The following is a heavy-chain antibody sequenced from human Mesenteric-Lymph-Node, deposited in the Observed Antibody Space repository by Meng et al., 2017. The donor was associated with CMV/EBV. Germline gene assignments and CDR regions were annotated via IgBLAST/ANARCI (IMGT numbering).Heavy chain of an antibody. CDR2: ISYDGSNK. Sequence: LSLTCAASGFTFSSYAMHWVRQAPGKGLEWVAVISYDGSNKYYADSVKGRFTISRDNSKNTLYLQMNSLRAEDTAVYHCAKGQRYHYYYGMDVWGQGTTVTVSS. J-gene: IGHJ6*02. V-gene: IGHV3-30-3*01. CDR3: AKGQRYHYYYGMDV. CDR1: GFTFSSYA.